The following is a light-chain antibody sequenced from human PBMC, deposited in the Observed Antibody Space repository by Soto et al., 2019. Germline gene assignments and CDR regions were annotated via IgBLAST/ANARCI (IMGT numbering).Light chain of an antibody. CDR1: SSDVGGYNY. V-gene: IGLV2-14*01. CDR3: SSYTSSSTLV. Sequence: QSALTQPASVSGSPGQSIPLSCTGTSSDVGGYNYVSWYQQHPGKAPKLMIYEVSNRPSGVSNRFSGSKSGNTASLTISGLQAEDEADYYCSSYTSSSTLVFGGGTQLTVL. J-gene: IGLJ3*02. CDR2: EVS.